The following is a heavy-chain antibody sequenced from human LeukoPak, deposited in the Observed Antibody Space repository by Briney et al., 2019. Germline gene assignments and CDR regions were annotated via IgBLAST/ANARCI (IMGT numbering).Heavy chain of an antibody. V-gene: IGHV1-69*04. Sequence: SVKVSCKASGGTFSSYAISWLRQAPGQGLEWMGRIIPILGIANYAQKFQGRVTITADKSTSTAYMELSSLRSEDTAVYYCARQEKSLPLELTDYSGVYWFDPWGQGTLVTVSS. CDR2: IIPILGIA. D-gene: IGHD1-7*01. CDR3: ARQEKSLPLELTDYSGVYWFDP. CDR1: GGTFSSYA. J-gene: IGHJ5*02.